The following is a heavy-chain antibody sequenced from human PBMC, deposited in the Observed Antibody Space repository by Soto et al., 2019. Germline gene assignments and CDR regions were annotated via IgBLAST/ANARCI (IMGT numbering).Heavy chain of an antibody. J-gene: IGHJ3*02. Sequence: SETLSLTCTVSGYSVSYGCYWGWIRQAPGKGLAWMGSIFHTVNTYYNPSLESRLNMSVDTSKNQFSLNLRSVTAADTAVYYCAKALGMRGSLPVVLLDVLEMWGRG. V-gene: IGHV4-38-2*02. CDR3: AKALGMRGSLPVVLLDVLEM. CDR2: IFHTVNT. CDR1: GYSVSYGCY. D-gene: IGHD1-26*01.